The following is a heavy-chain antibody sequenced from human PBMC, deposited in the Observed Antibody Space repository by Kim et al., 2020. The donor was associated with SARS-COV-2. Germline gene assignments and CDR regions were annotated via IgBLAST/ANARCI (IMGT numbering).Heavy chain of an antibody. CDR2: ISGSGSST. J-gene: IGHJ1*01. V-gene: IGHV3-23*01. CDR1: GFTFSSYA. D-gene: IGHD6-13*01. CDR3: AKVFCSVWYQGYLQH. Sequence: GGSLRLSCAASGFTFSSYAMTWVRQAPGKGLEWVSGISGSGSSTYYVVSVKVPFTISRDNSKNTLYLQMNSLRVEDTTVYYCAKVFCSVWYQGYLQHWG.